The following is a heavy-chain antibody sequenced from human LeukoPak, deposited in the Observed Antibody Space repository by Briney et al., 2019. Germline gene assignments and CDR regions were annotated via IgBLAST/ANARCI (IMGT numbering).Heavy chain of an antibody. CDR3: ARDSRDGDFDY. Sequence: GGPLRLSCTASGFTFSSYGKHWVREAPGRGLEWVALMWYDGSNKYYADSVKGRFTISRDNSKNTLYLQMNSMRAEDTAVYYCARDSRDGDFDYWGQGTLVTVSS. V-gene: IGHV3-33*01. CDR1: GFTFSSYG. D-gene: IGHD5-24*01. CDR2: MWYDGSNK. J-gene: IGHJ4*02.